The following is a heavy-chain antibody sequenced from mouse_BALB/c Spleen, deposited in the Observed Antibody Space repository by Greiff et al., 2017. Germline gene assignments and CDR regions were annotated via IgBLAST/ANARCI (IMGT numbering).Heavy chain of an antibody. Sequence: EVQVVESGGGLVQPGGSLKLSCAASGFTFSSYTMSWVRQTPEKRLEWVAYISNGGGSTYYPDTVKGRFTISRDNAKNTLYLQMSSLKSEDTAMYYCASLGRGLFAYWGQGTLVTVSA. CDR3: ASLGRGLFAY. CDR1: GFTFSSYT. CDR2: ISNGGGST. D-gene: IGHD1-1*01. J-gene: IGHJ3*01. V-gene: IGHV5-12-2*01.